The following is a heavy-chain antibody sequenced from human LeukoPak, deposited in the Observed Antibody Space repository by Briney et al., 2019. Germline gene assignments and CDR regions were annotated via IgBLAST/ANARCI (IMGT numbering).Heavy chain of an antibody. CDR1: GGSISSYY. CDR2: IYTSGST. Sequence: PSETLSLTCTVSGGSISSYYWSWIRQPPGKGLEWIGYIYTSGSTNYNPSLKSRVTMSVDTSKNQFSLKLSSVTAADTAVYYCARDLGSRSDFDYWGQGTLVTVSS. CDR3: ARDLGSRSDFDY. D-gene: IGHD2-2*01. J-gene: IGHJ4*02. V-gene: IGHV4-4*08.